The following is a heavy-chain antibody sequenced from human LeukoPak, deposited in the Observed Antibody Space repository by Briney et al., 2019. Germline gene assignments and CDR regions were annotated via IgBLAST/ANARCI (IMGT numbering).Heavy chain of an antibody. Sequence: PGGSLRLSCAASGLTFSSYGLHGVRQAPGQGLEGMGWINPNSGGTNYAQKFQGWVTMTRDTSISTAYMELSRLRSDDTAVYYCAREIAAAGRGFDYWGQGTLVTVSS. CDR3: AREIAAAGRGFDY. CDR2: INPNSGGT. V-gene: IGHV1-2*04. CDR1: GLTFSSYG. D-gene: IGHD6-13*01. J-gene: IGHJ4*02.